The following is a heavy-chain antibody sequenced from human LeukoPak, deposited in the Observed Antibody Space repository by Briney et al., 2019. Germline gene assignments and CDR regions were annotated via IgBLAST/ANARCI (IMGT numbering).Heavy chain of an antibody. CDR1: GFSFSSYA. D-gene: IGHD3-22*01. V-gene: IGHV3-33*01. CDR3: ARGHYDRYEDFGY. CDR2: IWYDGGNK. J-gene: IGHJ4*02. Sequence: GGSLRLSCAASGFSFSSYAMHWVRQAPGKGLEWVAVIWYDGGNKYYADSVKGRFIISRDNSNNTLFLQMNSLRGEDTAVYYCARGHYDRYEDFGYWGQGTLVIVSS.